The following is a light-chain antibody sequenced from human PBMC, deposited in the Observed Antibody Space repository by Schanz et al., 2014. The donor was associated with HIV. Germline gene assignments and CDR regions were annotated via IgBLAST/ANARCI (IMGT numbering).Light chain of an antibody. CDR1: VLAKKY. V-gene: IGLV3-27*01. CDR2: KDT. J-gene: IGLJ2*01. Sequence: SYELTQPSSVSASPGQTARISCSGDVLAKKYARWFQQEPGQAPVMVIYKDTERHSGIPERFSGSSSGTTVTLTISGAQVEDEADYHCYSAADNNLVFGGGTKLTVL. CDR3: YSAADNNLV.